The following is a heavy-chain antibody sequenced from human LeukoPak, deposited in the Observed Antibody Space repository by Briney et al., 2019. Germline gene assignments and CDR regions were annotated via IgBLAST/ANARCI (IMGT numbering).Heavy chain of an antibody. CDR1: GFTFSSYA. J-gene: IGHJ6*03. Sequence: PGGSLRLSCAASGFTFSSYAMSWVRQAPGKGLEWVSAISGSGGSTYYADSVKGRFTISRDNAKNSLYLQMNSLRAEDTALYHCARARGPDNYYYYYMDVWGKGTTVTVSS. CDR2: ISGSGGST. V-gene: IGHV3-23*01. D-gene: IGHD3-16*01. CDR3: ARARGPDNYYYYYMDV.